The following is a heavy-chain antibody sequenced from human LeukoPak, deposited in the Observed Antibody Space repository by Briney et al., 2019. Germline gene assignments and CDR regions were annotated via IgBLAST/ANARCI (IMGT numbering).Heavy chain of an antibody. D-gene: IGHD3-22*01. CDR2: INPNSGGT. V-gene: IGHV1-2*02. CDR1: GYTFTGYY. CDR3: ARVPKRLAYDSSGYHQGAGAFDI. J-gene: IGHJ3*02. Sequence: ASVKVSCKASGYTFTGYYMHWVRQAPGQGLEWMGWINPNSGGTNYAQKFQGRVTMTRDTSISTAYMELSRLRSDDTAVYYCARVPKRLAYDSSGYHQGAGAFDIWGQGTMVTVSS.